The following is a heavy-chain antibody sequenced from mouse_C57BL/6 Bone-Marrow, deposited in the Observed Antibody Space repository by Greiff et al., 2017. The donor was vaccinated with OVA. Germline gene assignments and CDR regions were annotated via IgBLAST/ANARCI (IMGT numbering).Heavy chain of an antibody. V-gene: IGHV7-1*01. D-gene: IGHD1-1*01. J-gene: IGHJ3*01. CDR2: SRNKANDYTT. CDR1: GFTFSDFY. Sequence: DVKLVESGGGLVQSGRSLRLSCATSGFTFSDFYMEWVRQAPGKGLEWIAASRNKANDYTTEYSASVKGRFIVSRDTSQSILYLQMNALRAEDTAIYYCARDAYYGSRFAYWGQGTLVTVSA. CDR3: ARDAYYGSRFAY.